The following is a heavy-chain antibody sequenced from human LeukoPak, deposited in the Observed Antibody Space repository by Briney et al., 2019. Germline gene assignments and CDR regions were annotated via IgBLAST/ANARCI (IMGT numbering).Heavy chain of an antibody. CDR2: IYSGGST. J-gene: IGHJ4*02. CDR3: ARDLRGIAVADY. Sequence: GGSLRLSCAASGFTVSSNYMSWVRQAPGEGLEWVSVIYSGGSTYYADSVKGRFTISRDNSKNTLYLQMNSLRAEDTAVYYCARDLRGIAVADYWGQGTLVTVSS. V-gene: IGHV3-53*01. CDR1: GFTVSSNY. D-gene: IGHD6-19*01.